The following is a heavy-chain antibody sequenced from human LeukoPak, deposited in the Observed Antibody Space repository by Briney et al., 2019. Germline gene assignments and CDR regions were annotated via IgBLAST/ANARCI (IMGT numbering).Heavy chain of an antibody. J-gene: IGHJ4*02. CDR1: GFTFSSYN. D-gene: IGHD5-18*01. Sequence: GGSLRLSCAASGFTFSSYNMNWVRQAPGKGLEWVSSISSSSSYIYYADSMKGRFTISRDNAKNSLYLQMNSLRAEDTAVYYCARHLSGITGYTYGRGIDYWGQGTLVTVSS. CDR2: ISSSSSYI. V-gene: IGHV3-21*06. CDR3: ARHLSGITGYTYGRGIDY.